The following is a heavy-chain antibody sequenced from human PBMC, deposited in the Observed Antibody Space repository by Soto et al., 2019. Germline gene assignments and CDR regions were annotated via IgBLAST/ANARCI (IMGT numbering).Heavy chain of an antibody. CDR3: ARVPSGTYYHIYYYSGMDV. Sequence: PGGSLRLSCAASGFTFSNYPMHWVRQAPGKGLEWVAVISYDGSNKYYADSVKGRFTISRDKSKNTLYLQMNSRRAEDTAVYYCARVPSGTYYHIYYYSGMDVWGQGPTVTVSS. J-gene: IGHJ6*02. CDR1: GFTFSNYP. V-gene: IGHV3-30-3*01. D-gene: IGHD1-26*01. CDR2: ISYDGSNK.